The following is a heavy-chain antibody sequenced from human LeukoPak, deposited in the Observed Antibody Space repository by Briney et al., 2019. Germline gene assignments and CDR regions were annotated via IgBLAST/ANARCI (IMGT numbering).Heavy chain of an antibody. Sequence: PGGSLRLSCAASGFTFSTHGMNWVRQAPGKGLEWVSFIDTTTSYKYYADSVKGRFTISRDKAKNSLYLQMNSLRADDTAFYYCARGRSITILRGVAISDGFDIWGQGAMVTVSS. D-gene: IGHD3-10*01. CDR3: ARGRSITILRGVAISDGFDI. V-gene: IGHV3-21*01. J-gene: IGHJ3*02. CDR1: GFTFSTHG. CDR2: IDTTTSYK.